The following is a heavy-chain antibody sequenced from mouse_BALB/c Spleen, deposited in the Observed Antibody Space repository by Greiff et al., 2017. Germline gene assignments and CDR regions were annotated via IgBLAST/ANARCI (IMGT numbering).Heavy chain of an antibody. CDR3: ERQTIYDGYPLDY. Sequence: DVMLVESGGGLVKPGGSLKLSCAASGFAFSSSDMSWVRQTPEKRLEWVAYISSGGGSTYYPDTVKGRFTISRDTAKNTLYLQMSSLKSEDTAMYYCERQTIYDGYPLDYWGQGTTLTVSS. CDR2: ISSGGGST. J-gene: IGHJ2*01. V-gene: IGHV5-12-1*01. D-gene: IGHD2-3*01. CDR1: GFAFSSSD.